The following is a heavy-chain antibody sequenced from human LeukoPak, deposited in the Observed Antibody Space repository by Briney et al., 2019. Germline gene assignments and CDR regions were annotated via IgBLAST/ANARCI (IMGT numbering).Heavy chain of an antibody. J-gene: IGHJ4*02. Sequence: SETLSLTCAVSGYSISSGYYWGWIRQPPGKGLEWIGSIYHSGSTYYNPSLKSRVTISVDTSKNQFSLKLSSVTAADTAVYYCAKDTGSGDTEDYWGQGTLVTVSS. CDR2: IYHSGST. CDR3: AKDTGSGDTEDY. CDR1: GYSISSGYY. D-gene: IGHD5-18*01. V-gene: IGHV4-38-2*02.